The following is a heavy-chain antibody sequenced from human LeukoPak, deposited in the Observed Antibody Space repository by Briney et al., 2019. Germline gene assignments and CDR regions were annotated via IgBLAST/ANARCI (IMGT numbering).Heavy chain of an antibody. Sequence: SETLSLTCAVSGGSTSSGGYSWSWIRQPPGKGLEWIGYIYHSGSTYYNPSLKSRVTISVDRSKNQFSLKLSSVTAADTAVYYCASTSQYYYYYGMDVWGQGTTVTVSS. CDR1: GGSTSSGGYS. J-gene: IGHJ6*02. CDR3: ASTSQYYYYYGMDV. V-gene: IGHV4-30-2*01. CDR2: IYHSGST.